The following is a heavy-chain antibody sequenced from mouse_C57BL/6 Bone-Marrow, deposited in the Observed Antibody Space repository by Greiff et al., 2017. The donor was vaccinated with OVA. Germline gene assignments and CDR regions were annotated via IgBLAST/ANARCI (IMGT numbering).Heavy chain of an antibody. CDR3: ARPYDYDPAWFAY. CDR2: IDPSDSYT. CDR1: GYTFTSYW. Sequence: QVQLQQPGAELVRPGTSVKLSCKASGYTFTSYWMHWVKQRPGQGLEWIGVIDPSDSYTNYNQKFKGKATLTVDTSSSTAYMQLSSLTSEDSAVYYCARPYDYDPAWFAYWGQGTLVTVSA. V-gene: IGHV1-59*01. D-gene: IGHD2-4*01. J-gene: IGHJ3*01.